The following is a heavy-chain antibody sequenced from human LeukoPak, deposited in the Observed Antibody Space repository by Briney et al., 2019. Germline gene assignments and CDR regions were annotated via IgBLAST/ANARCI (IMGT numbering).Heavy chain of an antibody. J-gene: IGHJ4*02. V-gene: IGHV4-39*01. CDR1: GASIDSANYY. CDR2: IYFSGSA. Sequence: PSETLSLTCTVSGASIDSANYYWGWIRHPPGKGLEWLGSIYFSGSAYYKSSLMSRVTIPLDTSKNQFSLKLSSVTAADTAVYYCARLNFAYDTSGYLDYWGQGTLLTVSS. D-gene: IGHD3-22*01. CDR3: ARLNFAYDTSGYLDY.